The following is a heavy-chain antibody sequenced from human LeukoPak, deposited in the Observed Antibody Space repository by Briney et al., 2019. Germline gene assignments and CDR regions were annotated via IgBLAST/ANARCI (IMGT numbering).Heavy chain of an antibody. J-gene: IGHJ4*02. D-gene: IGHD3-22*01. CDR1: GFTFDDYA. CDR3: AKDRYYDSSGYYYFDY. CDR2: ISWNSGSI. Sequence: GRSLRLFCAASGFTFDDYAMHWVRQAPGRGLEWVSGISWNSGSIGYADSVKGRVTISRDDAKNSLYLQMNSLRAEDTALYYCAKDRYYDSSGYYYFDYWGQGTLVTVSS. V-gene: IGHV3-9*01.